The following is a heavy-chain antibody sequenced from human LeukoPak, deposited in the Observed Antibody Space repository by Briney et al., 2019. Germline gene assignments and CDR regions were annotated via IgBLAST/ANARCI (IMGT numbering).Heavy chain of an antibody. Sequence: SETLSLTCTVSGGSISSYYWSWIRQPPGKGLEWIGYSYYSGSTNYKSSLKSRVTISVDTSKNQFSLKLSSVTAADTAVYYCARFQVAAAGIGLDYWGQGTLVTVSS. CDR2: SYYSGST. CDR3: ARFQVAAAGIGLDY. CDR1: GGSISSYY. D-gene: IGHD6-13*01. V-gene: IGHV4-59*01. J-gene: IGHJ4*02.